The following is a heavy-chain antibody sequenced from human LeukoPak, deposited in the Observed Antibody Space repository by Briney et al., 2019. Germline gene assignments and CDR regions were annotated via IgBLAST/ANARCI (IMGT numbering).Heavy chain of an antibody. CDR2: LYPDGSAT. CDR1: GYTFNNYW. J-gene: IGHJ6*03. D-gene: IGHD3-16*01. V-gene: IGHV5-51*01. CDR3: ARHAPNYVYYYMDV. Sequence: KHGESLKISCKASGYTFNNYWIGWVRQMPGRGLEWMGMLYPDGSATTYHPSFEGRVTISADKSVTTAYLEWNSLKASDTALYYCARHAPNYVYYYMDVWGKGTTVTVSS.